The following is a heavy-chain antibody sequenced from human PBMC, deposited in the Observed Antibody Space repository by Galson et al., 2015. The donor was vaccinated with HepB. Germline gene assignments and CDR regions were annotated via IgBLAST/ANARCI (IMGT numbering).Heavy chain of an antibody. V-gene: IGHV4-4*02. CDR1: GGSISNRNW. J-gene: IGHJ3*02. CDR2: IFHSGIT. CDR3: ATTYTSGPSLAAFES. Sequence: ETLSLTCAVSGGSISNRNWWNWVRQPPGKGLEWIGGIFHSGITNYTPSLKSRVTMSVDTPKNQVSLRLTSVTAADTAVYYCATTYTSGPSLAAFESWGQGTMVTVSS. D-gene: IGHD3-22*01.